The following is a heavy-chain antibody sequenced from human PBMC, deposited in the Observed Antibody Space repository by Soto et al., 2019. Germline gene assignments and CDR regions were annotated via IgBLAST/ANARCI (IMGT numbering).Heavy chain of an antibody. CDR2: ISWNSNTI. CDR1: EFTFDNYA. CDR3: AKDKGPT. J-gene: IGHJ5*02. Sequence: GRYPGLSCAAYEFTFDNYAMHWVRQAPGKGLECVSGISWNSNTIAYADSVKGRFTIYRDNAKNSLYLQMNSLRAEDPAFYYWAKDKGPTWVQGT. V-gene: IGHV3-9*01.